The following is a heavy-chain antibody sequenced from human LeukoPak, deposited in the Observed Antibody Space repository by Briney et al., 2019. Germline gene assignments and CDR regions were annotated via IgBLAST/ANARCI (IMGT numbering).Heavy chain of an antibody. CDR2: IWYDGSNK. D-gene: IGHD6-25*01. Sequence: GGSLRLSCAASGFTFSSYGMHWVRQAPGKGLEWVAVIWYDGSNKYYADSVKGRFTISRDNSKNTLYLQMNSLRAEGTAVYYCARDRYSSGLEYFDYWGQGTLVTVSS. J-gene: IGHJ4*02. CDR3: ARDRYSSGLEYFDY. CDR1: GFTFSSYG. V-gene: IGHV3-33*01.